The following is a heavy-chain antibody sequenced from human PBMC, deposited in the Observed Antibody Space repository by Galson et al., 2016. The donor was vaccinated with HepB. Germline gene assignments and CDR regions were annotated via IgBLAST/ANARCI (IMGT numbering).Heavy chain of an antibody. CDR1: GYTFTSYD. J-gene: IGHJ4*02. CDR2: MNPNSGNT. CDR3: ARDSSGWSGSSVY. D-gene: IGHD6-19*01. Sequence: SVKVSCKASGYTFTSYDINWVRQATGQGLEWTGWMNPNSGNTGYAQKFQGRVTMTRNTSISTAYMELSSLRSEDTAVYYCARDSSGWSGSSVYWGQGTLVTVSS. V-gene: IGHV1-8*01.